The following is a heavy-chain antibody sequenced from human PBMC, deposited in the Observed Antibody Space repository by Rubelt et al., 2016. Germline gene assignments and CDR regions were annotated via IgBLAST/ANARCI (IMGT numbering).Heavy chain of an antibody. CDR3: ASGSHPTAMVPYYYYGMDV. Sequence: VSTISTSGSYIYYANSLKGRFTVSRDNARKSLFLQMNSLRAEDTAVYYCASGSHPTAMVPYYYYGMDVWGQGTTVTVSS. D-gene: IGHD5-18*01. CDR2: ISTSGSYI. J-gene: IGHJ6*02. V-gene: IGHV3-21*01.